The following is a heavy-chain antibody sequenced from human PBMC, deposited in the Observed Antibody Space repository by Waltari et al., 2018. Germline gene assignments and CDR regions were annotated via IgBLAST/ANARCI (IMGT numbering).Heavy chain of an antibody. J-gene: IGHJ4*02. CDR3: ARADYGDPPDY. V-gene: IGHV4-59*01. Sequence: QVQLQESGPGLVKPSETLSLTCTVSGGSISSYYWSWIRQPPGKGLEWIGYTYYSGSTNYNPALKSRVTISVDTSKDQFSLKLSSVTAADTAVYYCARADYGDPPDYWGQGTLVTVSS. D-gene: IGHD4-17*01. CDR2: TYYSGST. CDR1: GGSISSYY.